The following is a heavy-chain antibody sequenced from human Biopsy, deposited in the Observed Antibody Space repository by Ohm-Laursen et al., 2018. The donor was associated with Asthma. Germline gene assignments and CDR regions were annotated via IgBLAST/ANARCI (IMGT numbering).Heavy chain of an antibody. CDR1: GYSLTDLS. Sequence: SSVKVSCKVSGYSLTDLSMHWVRQAPGQGLEWMGGHDHEEGGTVNARRFQGRVTMTEDTSTDTAYMELSSLSSDGTAVYYCASDFPKDYVRYNFQFWGQGTLVTVSS. CDR3: ASDFPKDYVRYNFQF. J-gene: IGHJ4*02. CDR2: HDHEEGGT. D-gene: IGHD4-17*01. V-gene: IGHV1-24*01.